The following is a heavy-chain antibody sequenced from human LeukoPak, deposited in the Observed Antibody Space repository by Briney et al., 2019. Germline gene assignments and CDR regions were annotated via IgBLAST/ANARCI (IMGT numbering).Heavy chain of an antibody. CDR3: ARDLYYDSSGLGDY. D-gene: IGHD3-22*01. Sequence: HTGGSLRLSCAASGFTFSSYAVHWVRQAPGKGLEWVAVISYDGSNKYYADSVKGRFTISRDNSKNTLYLQMNSLRAEDTAVYYCARDLYYDSSGLGDYWGQGTLVTVSS. V-gene: IGHV3-30-3*01. CDR2: ISYDGSNK. J-gene: IGHJ4*02. CDR1: GFTFSSYA.